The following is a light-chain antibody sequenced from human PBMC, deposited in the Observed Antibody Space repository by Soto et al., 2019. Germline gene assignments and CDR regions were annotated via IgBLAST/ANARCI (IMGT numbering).Light chain of an antibody. CDR2: GAS. J-gene: IGKJ1*01. CDR1: QSVSSY. CDR3: QQHDNWPWT. Sequence: EIVLTQSPATLSSSPGDRATLSCRASQSVSSYLAWYQQKPGQAPRLLMHGASTRAPGFPARFSGSGSGTEFTLTISSLQPEDFAAYYCQQHDNWPWTFGQGTKVDIK. V-gene: IGKV3-15*01.